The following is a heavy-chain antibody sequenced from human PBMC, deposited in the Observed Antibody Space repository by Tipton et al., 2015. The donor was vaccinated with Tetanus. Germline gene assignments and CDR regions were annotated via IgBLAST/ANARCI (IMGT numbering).Heavy chain of an antibody. CDR2: IYYTGST. D-gene: IGHD6-19*01. CDR1: GGSISSHY. CDR3: ARAEYSSGWFSTDRDYYYGMDV. V-gene: IGHV4-59*11. Sequence: TLSLTCSVSGGSISSHYWSWIRQPPGKGLEWIGYIYYTGSTNYSPSLKSRVTISVDTSKNQFSLKLSSVTAADTAVYYCARAEYSSGWFSTDRDYYYGMDVWGQGTTVTVSS. J-gene: IGHJ6*02.